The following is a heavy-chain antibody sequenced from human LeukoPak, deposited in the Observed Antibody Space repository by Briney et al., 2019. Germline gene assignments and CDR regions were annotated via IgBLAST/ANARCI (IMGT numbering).Heavy chain of an antibody. CDR1: GGSISSSSYY. CDR3: AYCLIAAADEAFEI. V-gene: IGHV4-39*01. D-gene: IGHD6-13*01. Sequence: SETLSLTWTVSGGSISSSSYYWGWIRQPPGKGLEWIGTICYSGSTYYNPSLKSRVTISVKSFKNLFSLKLMNLTSVTTAGKNCAYCLIAAADEAFEIWGQGTMVTVSS. J-gene: IGHJ3*02. CDR2: ICYSGST.